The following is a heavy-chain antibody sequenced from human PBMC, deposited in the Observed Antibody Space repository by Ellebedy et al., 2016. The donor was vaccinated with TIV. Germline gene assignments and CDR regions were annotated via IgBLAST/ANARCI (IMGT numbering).Heavy chain of an antibody. J-gene: IGHJ4*02. CDR1: GFTFSTYS. D-gene: IGHD6-19*01. V-gene: IGHV3-48*04. CDR3: SKRRAGVAVAGMSFDY. Sequence: GESLKISCAASGFTFSTYSMNWVRQAPGKGLEWVSFISDSSTTIYYTDFVKGRFTISRDNAKNSLYLQMNSLRAEDTAVYYCSKRRAGVAVAGMSFDYWGQGTLVTVSS. CDR2: ISDSSTTI.